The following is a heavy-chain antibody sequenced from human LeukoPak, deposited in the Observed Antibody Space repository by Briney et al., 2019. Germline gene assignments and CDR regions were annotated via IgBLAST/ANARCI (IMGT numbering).Heavy chain of an antibody. D-gene: IGHD3-22*01. CDR1: GFIVSSNY. CDR3: ARGYYHTSGTRHPFDI. V-gene: IGHV3-66*01. Sequence: GGSLRLSCAASGFIVSSNYMSWIRQAPGKGLEWVSVIYDGGSTYYADSVKGRFTISRDNSKNTLYLQMNSLRAEDTALYYCARGYYHTSGTRHPFDIWSQGTMVTVSS. CDR2: IYDGGST. J-gene: IGHJ3*02.